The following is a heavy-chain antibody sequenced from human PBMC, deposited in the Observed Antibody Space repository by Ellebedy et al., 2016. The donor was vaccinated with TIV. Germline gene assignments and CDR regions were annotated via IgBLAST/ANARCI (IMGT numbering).Heavy chain of an antibody. CDR2: IKPDGSEK. V-gene: IGHV3-7*03. CDR1: GFTFRNYW. CDR3: AKDSPNSVVVTAILGIDY. J-gene: IGHJ4*02. D-gene: IGHD2-21*02. Sequence: GESLKISXAASGFTFRNYWLSWVRQAPGKGLEWVATIKPDGSEKYYVDSVKGRFTISRDNAKNSLYLQMNSLRAEDTAVYYCAKDSPNSVVVTAILGIDYWGQGTLVTVSS.